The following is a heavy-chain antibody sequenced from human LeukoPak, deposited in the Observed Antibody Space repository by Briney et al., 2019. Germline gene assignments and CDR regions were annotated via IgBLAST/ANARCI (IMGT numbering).Heavy chain of an antibody. CDR3: AKWAYSSGWYYDY. D-gene: IGHD6-19*01. V-gene: IGHV3-30*04. J-gene: IGHJ4*02. Sequence: GRSLRLSCAASGFTFSDYAMHWVRQAPGKGLEWVAVISYDGSNKYYADSVKGRFTISRDNSKNTLYLQMNSLRPEDTTVYYCAKWAYSSGWYYDYWGQGTLVTVSS. CDR1: GFTFSDYA. CDR2: ISYDGSNK.